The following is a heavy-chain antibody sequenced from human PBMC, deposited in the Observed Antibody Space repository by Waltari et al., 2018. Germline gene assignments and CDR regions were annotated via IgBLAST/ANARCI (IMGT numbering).Heavy chain of an antibody. CDR3: ASCTGGNCYYYGFDV. J-gene: IGHJ6*02. CDR2: ISSDGSRK. V-gene: IGHV3-30*03. CDR1: GFTFGSSG. Sequence: QVQLVESGGGVVPPGRSMRLSWGAAGFTFGSSGMHWVRPTPGRWLEWVAVISSDGSRKSYADSVKGRFSISRDNSKNSLSLEMNSLRPEDTAVYYCASCTGGNCYYYGFDVWGQGTTVTVSS. D-gene: IGHD2-8*02.